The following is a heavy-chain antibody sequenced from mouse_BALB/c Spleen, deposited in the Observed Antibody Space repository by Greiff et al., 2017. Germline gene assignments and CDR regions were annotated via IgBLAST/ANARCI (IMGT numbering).Heavy chain of an antibody. CDR3: ARAPHFDY. CDR2: IRNKANGYTT. J-gene: IGHJ2*01. Sequence: EVKLQESGGGLVQPGGSLRLSCATSGFTFTDYYMSWVRQPPGKALEWLGFIRNKANGYTTEYSASVKGRFTISRDNSQSILYLQMNTLSAEDSATYYCARAPHFDYWGQGTTLTVSA. CDR1: GFTFTDYY. V-gene: IGHV7-3*02.